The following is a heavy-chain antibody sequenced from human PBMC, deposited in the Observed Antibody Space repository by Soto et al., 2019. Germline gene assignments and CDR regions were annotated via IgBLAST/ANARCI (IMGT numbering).Heavy chain of an antibody. V-gene: IGHV3-21*01. J-gene: IGHJ4*02. CDR3: ARDGTRTSYDYIWGSYRNFDY. D-gene: IGHD3-16*02. Sequence: GGSLRLSCAASGFTFSSYSMNWVRQAPGKGLEWVSSISSSSSYIYYADSVKGRFTISRDNAKNSLYLQMNSLRAEDTAVYYCARDGTRTSYDYIWGSYRNFDYWGQGTLVTVSS. CDR1: GFTFSSYS. CDR2: ISSSSSYI.